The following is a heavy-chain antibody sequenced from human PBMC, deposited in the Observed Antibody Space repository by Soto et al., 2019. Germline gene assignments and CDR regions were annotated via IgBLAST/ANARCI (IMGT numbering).Heavy chain of an antibody. CDR2: IYYSGST. J-gene: IGHJ5*02. V-gene: IGHV4-31*03. D-gene: IGHD6-13*01. CDR1: GGSISSGGYY. CDR3: AGWPEGSSSWSRPNNWFDP. Sequence: SETLSLACTVSGGSISSGGYYWSWIRQHPGKGLEWIGYIYYSGSTSYNPSLKSRVTISVDTSKNQFSLKLSSVTAADTAVYYCAGWPEGSSSWSRPNNWFDPWGQGTLVTVSS.